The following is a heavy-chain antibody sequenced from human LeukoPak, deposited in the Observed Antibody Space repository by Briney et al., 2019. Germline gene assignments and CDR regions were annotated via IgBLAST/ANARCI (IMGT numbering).Heavy chain of an antibody. CDR3: ARHSSSNGDYRNEVDY. D-gene: IGHD4-17*01. V-gene: IGHV5-51*01. Sequence: PGESLKISCKGSGYSFTSYWIGWVRQMPGKGLEWMGIIYPGDSDTRYSPSFQGQVTISADESISTAYLQWSSLKASDTAMYYCARHSSSNGDYRNEVDYWGQGTLVTVSS. CDR1: GYSFTSYW. J-gene: IGHJ4*02. CDR2: IYPGDSDT.